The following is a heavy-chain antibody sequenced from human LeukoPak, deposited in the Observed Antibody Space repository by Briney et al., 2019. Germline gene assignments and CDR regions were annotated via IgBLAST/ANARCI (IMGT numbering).Heavy chain of an antibody. J-gene: IGHJ4*02. CDR1: GITLSNYG. D-gene: IGHD3-22*01. V-gene: IGHV3-23*01. Sequence: GGSLRLSCAASGITLSNYGMSWVRQAPGKGLEWVAGISDSGGRTNYANSVKGGFTISKEHPKNTLYLQMNSLRAEDRAVYFCAKRGVVIRVILVGFHKEAYYFDSWGQGALVTVSS. CDR2: ISDSGGRT. CDR3: AKRGVVIRVILVGFHKEAYYFDS.